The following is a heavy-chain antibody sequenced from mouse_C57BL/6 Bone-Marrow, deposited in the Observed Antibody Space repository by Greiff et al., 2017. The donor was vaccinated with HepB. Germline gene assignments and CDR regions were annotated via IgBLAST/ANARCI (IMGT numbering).Heavy chain of an antibody. V-gene: IGHV1-81*01. Sequence: VQLQQSGAELARPGASVKLSCKASGYTFTSYGISWVKQRTGQGLEWIGEIYPRSGNTYYNEKFKGKASLTADKSSSTAYMELRSLTSEDSAVYFCANSNWFAYWGQGTLVTVSA. CDR1: GYTFTSYG. CDR2: IYPRSGNT. CDR3: ANSNWFAY. J-gene: IGHJ3*01. D-gene: IGHD2-5*01.